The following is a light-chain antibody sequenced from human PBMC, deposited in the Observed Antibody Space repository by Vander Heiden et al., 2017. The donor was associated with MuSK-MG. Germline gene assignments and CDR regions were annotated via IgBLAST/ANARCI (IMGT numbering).Light chain of an antibody. J-gene: IGLJ3*02. V-gene: IGLV4-69*01. CDR3: QNCSTGHCV. CDR1: SAHSNVA. CDR2: VNSDSSH. Sequence: HPVLPQSPSASASLAASVKLTCTLSSAHSNVAVTWHQQQPETGPRFLMIVNSDSSHNKGDGIPDRFSGSGSAAELYLTMSSLQSEDDSYYYCQNCSTGHCVFGGGTKMTVL.